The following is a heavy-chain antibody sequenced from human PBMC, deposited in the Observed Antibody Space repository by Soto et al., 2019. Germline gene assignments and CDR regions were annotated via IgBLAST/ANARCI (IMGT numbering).Heavy chain of an antibody. CDR2: ISYDGGNK. CDR3: AKGPDGSGGSCYPLDYYYYYMDV. Sequence: QVQLVESGGGVVQPGRSLRLSCAASGFTFSSYGMHWVRQAPGKGMEWVAVISYDGGNKYYADSVKGQFTISRDNSKITLYLQMNRMRAEDTAVYYCAKGPDGSGGSCYPLDYYYYYMDVWGKGTMVTVSS. J-gene: IGHJ6*03. CDR1: GFTFSSYG. D-gene: IGHD2-15*01. V-gene: IGHV3-30*18.